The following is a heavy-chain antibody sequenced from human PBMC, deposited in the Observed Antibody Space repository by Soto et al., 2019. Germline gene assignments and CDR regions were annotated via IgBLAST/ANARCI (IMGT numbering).Heavy chain of an antibody. CDR2: ISYDGSNK. V-gene: IGHV3-30*04. D-gene: IGHD3-3*01. CDR3: ARRQDFGGPHYYYGMDV. Sequence: ESVGGVVQPGRSLRVSCAASGFIINNYAMHWVRQTPGKGLEWVAVISYDGSNKYYADSVKGRFTISRDNSKNTLYIQMNNLRPDDSAVYYCARRQDFGGPHYYYGMDVWGQGTTVTVSS. CDR1: GFIINNYA. J-gene: IGHJ6*02.